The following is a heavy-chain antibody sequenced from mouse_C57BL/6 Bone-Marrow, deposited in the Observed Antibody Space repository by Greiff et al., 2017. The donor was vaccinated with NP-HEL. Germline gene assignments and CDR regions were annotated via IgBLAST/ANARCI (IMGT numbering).Heavy chain of an antibody. CDR2: IDPSDSYT. J-gene: IGHJ3*01. Sequence: QVQLQQPGAELVKPGASVKLSCKASGYTFTSYWMQWVKQRPGQGLEWIGEIDPSDSYTNYNQKFKGKATLTVDTSSSTAYMQLSSLTSEDSAVYYCARRGNYEAYWGQGTLVTVSA. CDR3: ARRGNYEAY. V-gene: IGHV1-50*01. D-gene: IGHD2-1*01. CDR1: GYTFTSYW.